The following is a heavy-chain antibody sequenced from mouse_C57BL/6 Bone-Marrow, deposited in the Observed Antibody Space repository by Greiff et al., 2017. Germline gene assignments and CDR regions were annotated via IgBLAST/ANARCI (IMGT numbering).Heavy chain of an antibody. Sequence: QVQLQQPGAELVRPGTSVKLSCKASGYTFTSYWMHWVKQRPGQGLEWIGVIDPSDSYTNYNQKFKGKATLTVDTSSSTAYMQLSSLTSEDSAVYYCARYGNYEDYFDYWGQGTTLTGSS. J-gene: IGHJ2*01. CDR3: ARYGNYEDYFDY. CDR2: IDPSDSYT. D-gene: IGHD2-1*01. V-gene: IGHV1-59*01. CDR1: GYTFTSYW.